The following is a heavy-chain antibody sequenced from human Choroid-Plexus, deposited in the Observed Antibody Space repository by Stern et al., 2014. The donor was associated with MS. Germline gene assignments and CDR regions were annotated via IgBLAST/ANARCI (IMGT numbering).Heavy chain of an antibody. CDR3: AKDRQWSTYFFDY. V-gene: IGHV3-30*18. CDR2: ISYDGSDK. Sequence: VHLVEYGGGVAQPGRPLILSCAASGFTFSNFGMHWVRQAPGKGLEWVALISYDGSDKYYADSVKGRFTIFRDNSKNTLYMHMNSLRAEDTAVYYCAKDRQWSTYFFDYWGQGSLVTVSS. CDR1: GFTFSNFG. D-gene: IGHD2-15*01. J-gene: IGHJ4*02.